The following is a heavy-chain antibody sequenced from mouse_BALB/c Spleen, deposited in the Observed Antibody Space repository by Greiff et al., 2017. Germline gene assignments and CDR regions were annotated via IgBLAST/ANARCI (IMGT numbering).Heavy chain of an antibody. D-gene: IGHD1-1*01. CDR1: GFTFSSYT. CDR3: ARQNYGSSTGYFDV. J-gene: IGHJ1*01. CDR2: ISNGGGST. Sequence: EVHLVESGGGLVQPGGSLKLSCAASGFTFSSYTMSWVRQTPEKRLEWVAYISNGGGSTYYPDTVKGRFTISRDNAKNTLYLQMSSLKSEDTAMYYCARQNYGSSTGYFDVWGAGTTVTVSS. V-gene: IGHV5-12-2*01.